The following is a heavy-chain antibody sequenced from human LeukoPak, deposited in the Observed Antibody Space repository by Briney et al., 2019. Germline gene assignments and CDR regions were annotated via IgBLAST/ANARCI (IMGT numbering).Heavy chain of an antibody. CDR3: AKGYSSGWYPFDY. D-gene: IGHD6-19*01. Sequence: SRGSLRLSCAASGFTFDEYTMHWVRQAPGKGLEWVSLITWDSGTTYYKDSVKGRFTISRDNSKNSLYLQMNSLRTEDTALYYCAKGYSSGWYPFDYWGQGTLVTVSS. CDR1: GFTFDEYT. CDR2: ITWDSGTT. V-gene: IGHV3-43*01. J-gene: IGHJ4*02.